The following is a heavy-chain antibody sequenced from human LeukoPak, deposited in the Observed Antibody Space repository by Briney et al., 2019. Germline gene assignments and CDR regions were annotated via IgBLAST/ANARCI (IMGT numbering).Heavy chain of an antibody. V-gene: IGHV4-59*08. J-gene: IGHJ5*02. CDR2: IYYSGST. CDR1: GGSISSYY. Sequence: SETLSLTCTVSGGSISSYYWSWIRQPPGKGLEWIGYIYYSGSTNYNPSLKSRVTISVDTSKNQFSLKLSSVTAADTAVYYCARREVVPAAMGGGYNWFDPWGQGTLVTVSS. CDR3: ARREVVPAAMGGGYNWFDP. D-gene: IGHD2-2*01.